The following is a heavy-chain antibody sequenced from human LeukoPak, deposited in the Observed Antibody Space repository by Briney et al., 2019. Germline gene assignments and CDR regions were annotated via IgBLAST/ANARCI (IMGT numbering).Heavy chain of an antibody. Sequence: GGSLRLSCAASGFTFDDYAMHWVRQAPGKGLEWVSLISWDGGSTYYADSVKGRFTISRDNSKNSLYLQMNSLRAEDTALYYLAKGGGAMVRGVIKRSYYYYYYMDVWGKGTTVTVSS. V-gene: IGHV3-43D*03. J-gene: IGHJ6*03. D-gene: IGHD3-10*01. CDR3: AKGGGAMVRGVIKRSYYYYYYMDV. CDR1: GFTFDDYA. CDR2: ISWDGGST.